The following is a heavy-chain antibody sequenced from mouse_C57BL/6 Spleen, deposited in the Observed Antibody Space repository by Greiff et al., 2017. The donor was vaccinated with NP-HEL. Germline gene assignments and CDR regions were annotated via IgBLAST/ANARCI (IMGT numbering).Heavy chain of an antibody. D-gene: IGHD2-1*01. J-gene: IGHJ4*01. CDR1: GFNIKDYY. V-gene: IGHV14-2*01. CDR3: AAALIYYVNYVDYYAMDY. CDR2: IDPEDGET. Sequence: EVQLQQSGAELVKPGASVKLSCTASGFNIKDYYMHWVKQRTEQGLEWIGRIDPEDGETKYAPKFQGKATITADTSSNTAYLQLSILTSEDTAVYYCAAALIYYVNYVDYYAMDYWGQGTSVTVSS.